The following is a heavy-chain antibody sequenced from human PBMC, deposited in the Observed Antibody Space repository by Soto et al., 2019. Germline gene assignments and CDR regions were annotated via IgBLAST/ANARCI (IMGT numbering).Heavy chain of an antibody. J-gene: IGHJ5*01. D-gene: IGHD2-8*01. CDR2: VSGDGKST. CDR3: CKTNSFSFDNGALIFS. V-gene: IGHV3-23*01. CDR1: GFNFSKFA. Sequence: GGSLRLSCAASGFNFSKFAMTWVRRAPGKGLEWLAAVSGDGKSTYYADSANGRFPISRDNSRNTVSLLLTSLRVDDTALYYCCKTNSFSFDNGALIFSWGHGTLVTVSS.